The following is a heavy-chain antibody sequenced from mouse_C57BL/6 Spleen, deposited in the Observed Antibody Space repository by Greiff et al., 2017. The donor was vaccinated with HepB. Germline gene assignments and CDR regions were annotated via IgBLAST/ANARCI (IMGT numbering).Heavy chain of an antibody. D-gene: IGHD3-1*01. CDR2: IYPGGGYT. CDR1: GYTFTNYW. J-gene: IGHJ2*01. CDR3: ARGATSPTGYFDY. V-gene: IGHV1-63*01. Sequence: VQLQQSGAELVRPGTSVKMSCKASGYTFTNYWIGWAKQRPGHGLEWIGDIYPGGGYTNYNEKFKGKATLTADKSSSTAYMQFSSLTSEDSAIYYCARGATSPTGYFDYWGQGTTLTVSS.